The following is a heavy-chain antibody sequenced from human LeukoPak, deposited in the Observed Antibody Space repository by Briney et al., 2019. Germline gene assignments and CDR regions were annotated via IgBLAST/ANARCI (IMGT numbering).Heavy chain of an antibody. J-gene: IGHJ3*02. Sequence: SETLSLTCTVSGGSISSSSYYWGWIRQPPGKGLEWIGCIYYSGSTYYNPSLKSRVTISVDTSKNQFSLKLSSVTAADTAVYFCARGPYSYDSSGAFDIWGQGTMVTVSS. V-gene: IGHV4-39*01. CDR2: IYYSGST. CDR1: GGSISSSSYY. CDR3: ARGPYSYDSSGAFDI. D-gene: IGHD3-22*01.